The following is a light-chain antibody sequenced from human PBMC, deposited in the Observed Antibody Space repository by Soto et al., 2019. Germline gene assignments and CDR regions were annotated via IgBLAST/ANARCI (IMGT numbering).Light chain of an antibody. CDR1: QSVSSSY. CDR3: QQYGSSPYT. Sequence: EIVLTQSPGTLSLSPGERATLSCRASQSVSSSYLAWYQQKPGQAPRLLIYGASSRATGIPDRFSGSGSGTDFTLTISILEPEDFAVYYCQQYGSSPYTLGQGTKLEIK. J-gene: IGKJ2*01. CDR2: GAS. V-gene: IGKV3-20*01.